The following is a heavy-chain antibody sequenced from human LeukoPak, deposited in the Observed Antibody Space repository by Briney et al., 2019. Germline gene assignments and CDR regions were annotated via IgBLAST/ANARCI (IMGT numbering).Heavy chain of an antibody. V-gene: IGHV3-30*03. CDR3: ARAERWELLPPGDY. D-gene: IGHD1-26*01. J-gene: IGHJ4*02. Sequence: PGGSLRLSCAASGFTFSSYGMHWVRQAPGKGLEWVAVISYDGSNKYYADSVKGRFTISRDNSKNTLYLQMNSLRAEDTAVYYCARAERWELLPPGDYWGQGTLVTVSS. CDR1: GFTFSSYG. CDR2: ISYDGSNK.